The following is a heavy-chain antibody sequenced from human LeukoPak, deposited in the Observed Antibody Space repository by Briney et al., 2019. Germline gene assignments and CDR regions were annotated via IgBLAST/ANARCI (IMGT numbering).Heavy chain of an antibody. Sequence: ASVKVSCKASGYTFTSYGISWVRQAPGQGLEWMGWISAYNGNTNYAQKLQGRVAMTTDTSTSTAYMELSSLRSEDTAVYYCATPVKRGYSYGYYVYWGQGTLVTVSS. CDR2: ISAYNGNT. CDR1: GYTFTSYG. V-gene: IGHV1-18*01. D-gene: IGHD5-18*01. J-gene: IGHJ4*02. CDR3: ATPVKRGYSYGYYVY.